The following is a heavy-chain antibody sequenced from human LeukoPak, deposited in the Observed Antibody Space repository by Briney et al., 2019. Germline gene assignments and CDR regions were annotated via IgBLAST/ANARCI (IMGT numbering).Heavy chain of an antibody. J-gene: IGHJ6*04. CDR1: GGSFSGYY. Sequence: KPSETLSLTCAVYGGSFSGYYWSWIRQPPGKGLEWIGEINHSGSTNYNPSLKSRVTISVDTSKNQFYLKLSSVTAADTAVYYCARGMVRGVIIYYYYGMDVWGKGTTVTVSS. CDR2: INHSGST. V-gene: IGHV4-34*01. CDR3: ARGMVRGVIIYYYYGMDV. D-gene: IGHD3-10*01.